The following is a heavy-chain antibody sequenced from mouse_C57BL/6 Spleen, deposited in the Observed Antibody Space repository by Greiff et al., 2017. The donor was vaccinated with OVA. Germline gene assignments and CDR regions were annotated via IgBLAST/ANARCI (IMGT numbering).Heavy chain of an antibody. J-gene: IGHJ2*01. CDR2: IYPGDGDT. CDR1: GYAFSSSW. V-gene: IGHV1-82*01. Sequence: QVQLQQSGPELVKPGASVKISCKASGYAFSSSWMNWVKQRPGKGLEWIGRIYPGDGDTNYNGKFKGKATLTADKSSSTAYMQRSSLTSEDSAVYFCALNWGALYYLDYWGQGTTLTVSS. D-gene: IGHD4-1*01. CDR3: ALNWGALYYLDY.